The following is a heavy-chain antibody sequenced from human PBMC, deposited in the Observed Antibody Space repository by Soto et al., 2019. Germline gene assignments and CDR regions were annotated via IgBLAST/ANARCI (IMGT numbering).Heavy chain of an antibody. V-gene: IGHV3-30-3*01. Sequence: SCAASGFTFSSYAMHWVRQAPGKGLEWVAVISYDGSNKYYADSVKGRFTISRDNSKNTLYLQMNSLRAEDTAVYYCARDVRYTSFAFDIWGQGTMVTVSS. CDR1: GFTFSSYA. J-gene: IGHJ3*02. CDR2: ISYDGSNK. CDR3: ARDVRYTSFAFDI. D-gene: IGHD1-1*01.